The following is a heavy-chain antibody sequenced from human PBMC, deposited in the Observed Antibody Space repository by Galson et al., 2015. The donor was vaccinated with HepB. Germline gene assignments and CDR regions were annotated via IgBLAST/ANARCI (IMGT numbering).Heavy chain of an antibody. CDR3: AKDPNFHYPVTVTTG. V-gene: IGHV3-30*18. J-gene: IGHJ4*02. CDR1: GFTFSSYG. Sequence: SLRLSCAASGFTFSSYGMHWVRQAPGKGLEWVAVISYDGSNKYYADSVKGRFTISRDNSKNTLYLQMNSLRAEDTAVYYCAKDPNFHYPVTVTTGWGQGTLVTVSS. CDR2: ISYDGSNK. D-gene: IGHD4-17*01.